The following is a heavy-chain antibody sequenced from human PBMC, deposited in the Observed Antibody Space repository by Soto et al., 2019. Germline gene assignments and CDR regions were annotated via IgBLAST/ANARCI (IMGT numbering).Heavy chain of an antibody. CDR2: INHSGST. D-gene: IGHD6-13*01. CDR1: GGSFSGYY. Sequence: PSETLSLTCAVYGGSFSGYYWSWIRQPPGKGLEWIGEINHSGSTNYNPSLKSRVTISVDTSKNQFSLKLSSVTAADTAVYYCARAGSSWYQYNWFDPWGQGTLVTVSP. J-gene: IGHJ5*02. V-gene: IGHV4-34*01. CDR3: ARAGSSWYQYNWFDP.